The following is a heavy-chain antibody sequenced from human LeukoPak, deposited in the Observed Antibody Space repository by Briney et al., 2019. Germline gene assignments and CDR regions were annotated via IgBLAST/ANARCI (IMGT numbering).Heavy chain of an antibody. D-gene: IGHD3-10*01. CDR2: IFYSGST. CDR1: GGSISSYY. J-gene: IGHJ4*02. V-gene: IGHV4-59*01. CDR3: ATDNSYGSGSYYT. Sequence: SETLSLTCTVSGGSISSYYWSWIRQPPGKGLEWIGYIFYSGSTNYNPSLKSRVTISVDTSKNQFSLKLSSVTAADTAVYYCATDNSYGSGSYYTWGQGTLVTVSS.